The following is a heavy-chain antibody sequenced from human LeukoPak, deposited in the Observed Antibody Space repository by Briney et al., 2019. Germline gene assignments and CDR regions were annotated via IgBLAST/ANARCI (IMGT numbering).Heavy chain of an antibody. CDR1: GGSITSDIFY. V-gene: IGHV4-31*03. CDR2: IHNSRGT. Sequence: PSETLSLTCTVSGGSITSDIFYWNWIRQHPGKGLEWIGSIHNSRGTSYNPSLESRLTISVDTSENQFSLKLSSVTAADTAVYYCTRLERDGYIYRFDYWGQGTLVTVSS. J-gene: IGHJ4*02. D-gene: IGHD5-24*01. CDR3: TRLERDGYIYRFDY.